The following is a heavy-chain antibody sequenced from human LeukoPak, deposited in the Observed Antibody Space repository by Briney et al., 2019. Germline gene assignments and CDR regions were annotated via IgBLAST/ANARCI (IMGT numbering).Heavy chain of an antibody. CDR1: RFTFSSYG. D-gene: IGHD6-6*01. CDR3: ARDYSSSPV. J-gene: IGHJ4*02. Sequence: GGSLRLSCAASRFTFSSYGMHWVRQAPGKGLEWVAVIWYDGSNKYYADSVKGRFTISRDNSKNTLYLQMNSLRAEDTAVYYCARDYSSSPVWGQGTLVTVSS. V-gene: IGHV3-30*19. CDR2: IWYDGSNK.